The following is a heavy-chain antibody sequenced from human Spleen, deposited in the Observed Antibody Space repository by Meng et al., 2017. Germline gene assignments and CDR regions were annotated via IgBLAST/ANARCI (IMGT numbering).Heavy chain of an antibody. D-gene: IGHD4-17*01. CDR2: INPNNGGT. Sequence: ASVKVSCKASGFTFTAYYIHWVRQAPGQGLEWMGWINPNNGGTKSAQRFQGRVTMSYDTSIATAYMELSRLRSDDTAVYYCARDTTVTMGDIWGQGTMVTVSS. CDR3: ARDTTVTMGDI. J-gene: IGHJ3*02. CDR1: GFTFTAYY. V-gene: IGHV1-2*02.